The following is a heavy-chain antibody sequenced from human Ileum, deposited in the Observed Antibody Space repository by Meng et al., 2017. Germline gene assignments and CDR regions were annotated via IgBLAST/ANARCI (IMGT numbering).Heavy chain of an antibody. CDR3: APLIAASTVRYLDY. CDR1: GFTFSNYV. J-gene: IGHJ4*02. Sequence: EGQLWESGGGLVQPGGSLRLSCEASGFTFSNYVMSWVRQAPGKGLEWVSGISGSGGTPHYADSVKGRFTISRDNSKNTLYLQMNSLRAEDTAIYYCAPLIAASTVRYLDYWGQGTLVTVSS. D-gene: IGHD4-11*01. V-gene: IGHV3-23*01. CDR2: ISGSGGTP.